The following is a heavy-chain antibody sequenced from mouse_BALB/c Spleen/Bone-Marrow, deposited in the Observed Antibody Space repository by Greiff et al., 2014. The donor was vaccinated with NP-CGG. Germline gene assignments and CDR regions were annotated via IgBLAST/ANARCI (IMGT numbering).Heavy chain of an antibody. CDR2: IDPASGDT. D-gene: IGHD1-1*01. CDR3: SRDYGGTAWFAY. V-gene: IGHV14-3*02. Sequence: VQLQQSGAELVKPGASVKLSCTASGFKFKDTHMHWVKQRPEQGLEWIGRIDPASGDTKYDPKFQGKAAITGDTSSDTAYLQLSSLTSEDTAAYCCSRDYGGTAWFAYWGQGTLVTVSA. CDR1: GFKFKDTH. J-gene: IGHJ3*01.